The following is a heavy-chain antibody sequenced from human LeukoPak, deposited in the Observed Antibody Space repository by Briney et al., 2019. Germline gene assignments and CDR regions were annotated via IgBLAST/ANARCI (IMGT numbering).Heavy chain of an antibody. CDR3: VRHIYGDPVAFDL. J-gene: IGHJ3*01. V-gene: IGHV4-59*08. D-gene: IGHD4-17*01. Sequence: SETLSLTCAVSGXSMSSYIWSWIRQPPGKGWEWIAFISFSGTIKYNPSLQSRVIISLDTSTNQLSLKLSSATAADTALYFCVRHIYGDPVAFDLWGQGTMVTVSS. CDR2: ISFSGTI. CDR1: GXSMSSYI.